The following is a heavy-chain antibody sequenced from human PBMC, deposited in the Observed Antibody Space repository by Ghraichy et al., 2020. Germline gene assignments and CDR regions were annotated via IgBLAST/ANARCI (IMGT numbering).Heavy chain of an antibody. D-gene: IGHD3-22*01. V-gene: IGHV3-21*01. CDR2: ISSSSRYI. CDR3: ASLGISMIDNFDY. CDR1: GFTFTTYS. Sequence: GESLNISCAASGFTFTTYSMNWVRQAPGKGLEWVSSISSSSRYIYYSDSVKGRFTISRDNAKNSLYLQMNSLRAEDTAVYYCASLGISMIDNFDYWGQGTLVPVSS. J-gene: IGHJ4*02.